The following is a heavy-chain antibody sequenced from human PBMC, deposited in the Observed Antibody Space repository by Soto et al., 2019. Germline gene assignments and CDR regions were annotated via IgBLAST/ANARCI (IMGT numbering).Heavy chain of an antibody. CDR1: GFTFSGHV. CDR2: IAYDGSRR. V-gene: IGHV3-33*05. D-gene: IGHD3-22*01. CDR3: AAWLSYRYDRSGYLDY. J-gene: IGHJ4*02. Sequence: QVHLVESGGGVVQSGRSLRLSCAASGFTFSGHVMHWVRQAPGKGLEWVASIAYDGSRRYYADSVKGRFTISRDNSKNTLDLQMNSLRGEDTAVYYCAAWLSYRYDRSGYLDYWGQGAPVTVSS.